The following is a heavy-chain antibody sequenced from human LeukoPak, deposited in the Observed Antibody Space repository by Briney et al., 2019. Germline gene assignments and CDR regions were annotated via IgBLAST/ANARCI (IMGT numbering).Heavy chain of an antibody. J-gene: IGHJ2*01. Sequence: PSETLSLTCTVSGGSISSSSYYWGWIRQPPGKGLEWIGSIYYSGSTYYNPSLKSRVTISVDTSKNQFSLKLSSVTAADTAVYYCARRKEMATNRGSYWYFDLWGRGTLVTVSS. CDR3: ARRKEMATNRGSYWYFDL. CDR2: IYYSGST. D-gene: IGHD5-24*01. V-gene: IGHV4-39*01. CDR1: GGSISSSSYY.